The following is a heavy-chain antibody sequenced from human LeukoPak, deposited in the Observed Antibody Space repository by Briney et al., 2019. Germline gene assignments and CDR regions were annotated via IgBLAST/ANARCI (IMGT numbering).Heavy chain of an antibody. V-gene: IGHV5-51*01. CDR1: GYNFTTYW. CDR2: IYVGDSDT. CDR3: ARHRQLWSEGDY. D-gene: IGHD1-1*01. J-gene: IGHJ4*02. Sequence: NLGESLKISCKGSGYNFTTYWIGWVRQMPGKGLEWMGIIYVGDSDTRYSPSFQGQVTISADKSISTAYLQWSSLKASDTAIYFCARHRQLWSEGDYWGQGTLVTASS.